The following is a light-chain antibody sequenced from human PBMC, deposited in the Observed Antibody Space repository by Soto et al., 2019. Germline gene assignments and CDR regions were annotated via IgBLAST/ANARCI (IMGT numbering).Light chain of an antibody. CDR1: ILAKKY. CDR2: KDS. CDR3: YSSDDNNWV. V-gene: IGLV3-27*01. J-gene: IGLJ3*02. Sequence: SSELTQPSSVSVSPGQTARITCSGDILAKKYARWFQQKAGQAPLLVIYKDSERPSRISERFSGSSSGTTVTLTISGARVEDEADYYCYSSDDNNWVFGGGTKLT.